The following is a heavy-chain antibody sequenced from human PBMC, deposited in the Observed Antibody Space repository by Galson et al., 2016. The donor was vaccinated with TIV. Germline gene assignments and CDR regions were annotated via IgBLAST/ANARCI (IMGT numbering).Heavy chain of an antibody. J-gene: IGHJ4*02. Sequence: PALVKPTQTLTLTCTVSGFSLRNARMGVSWIRQPPGKALEWLAHIFSNDEKSYITSLKSRLTISKDTSKSQVVLTMTNMDPVDTATYYCARITDLGYYDSSGYFHDVTKNYYFDYWGQGTLVTVSS. CDR2: IFSNDEK. CDR3: ARITDLGYYDSSGYFHDVTKNYYFDY. CDR1: GFSLRNARMG. V-gene: IGHV2-26*01. D-gene: IGHD3-22*01.